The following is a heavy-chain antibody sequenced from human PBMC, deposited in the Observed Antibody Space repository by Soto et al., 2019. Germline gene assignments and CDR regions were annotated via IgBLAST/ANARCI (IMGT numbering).Heavy chain of an antibody. CDR3: AKSLDIHYKNWFDP. Sequence: GGSLRLSCAASGFTFSSAAMNWVRQAPGKGLEWVSIISGTDTRTYYADSVKGRFTISRDNSKNTLYLDMNSLRAEDTAVYYCAKSLDIHYKNWFDPWGQGTLVTVSS. V-gene: IGHV3-23*01. CDR1: GFTFSSAA. J-gene: IGHJ5*02. CDR2: ISGTDTRT. D-gene: IGHD4-4*01.